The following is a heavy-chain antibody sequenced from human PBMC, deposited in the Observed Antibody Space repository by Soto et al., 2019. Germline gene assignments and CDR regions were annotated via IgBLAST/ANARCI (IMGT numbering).Heavy chain of an antibody. Sequence: PSETLSLTCTVSGGSISSCGYYWSWIRQHRWKGLEWIGYIYYSGSTYYNPSLKSRVTISVDTSKNQFSLKLSSVTAADTAVYYCARGNYYDSSVLLGYFDYWGQGTLVTVSS. D-gene: IGHD3-22*01. CDR1: GGSISSCGYY. CDR3: ARGNYYDSSVLLGYFDY. V-gene: IGHV4-31*03. CDR2: IYYSGST. J-gene: IGHJ4*02.